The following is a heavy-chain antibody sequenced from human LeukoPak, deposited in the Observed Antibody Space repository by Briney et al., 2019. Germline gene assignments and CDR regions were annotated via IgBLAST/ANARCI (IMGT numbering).Heavy chain of an antibody. V-gene: IGHV3-73*01. Sequence: PGGSLRLSCAASGFTFSGSAMHWVRQASGKGLEWVGRIRSKASSYATAYAASVKGRFTISRDDSKNTAYLQMNGLKTEDTAVYYCTRITVTTGYWGQGTLVTVSS. D-gene: IGHD4-17*01. CDR2: IRSKASSYAT. J-gene: IGHJ4*02. CDR1: GFTFSGSA. CDR3: TRITVTTGY.